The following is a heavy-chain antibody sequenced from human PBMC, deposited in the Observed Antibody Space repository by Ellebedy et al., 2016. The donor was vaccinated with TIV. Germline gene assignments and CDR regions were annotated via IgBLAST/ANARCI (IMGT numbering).Heavy chain of an antibody. J-gene: IGHJ1*01. Sequence: ASVKVSCXASEYPFTSYDINWVRQATGQGLEWLGWMNPDSGNTGYAQKFQGRVTMTKNTSARTAYMELSSLRSEDTAVYYCARGRCHGDKCYSSYFYHWGQGTLVTVSS. V-gene: IGHV1-8*01. CDR2: MNPDSGNT. CDR1: EYPFTSYD. CDR3: ARGRCHGDKCYSSYFYH. D-gene: IGHD2-15*01.